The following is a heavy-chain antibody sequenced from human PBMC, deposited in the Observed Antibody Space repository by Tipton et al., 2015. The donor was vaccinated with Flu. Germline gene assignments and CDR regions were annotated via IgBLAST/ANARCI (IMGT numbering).Heavy chain of an antibody. CDR2: IYYSGST. Sequence: TLSLTCAVYGGSFSGYYWSWIRQPPGKGLEWIGYIYYSGSTNYNPSLKSRVTISVDTSKNQFSLKLSSVTAADTAVYYCARANKGGAFDIWGQGTMVTVSS. D-gene: IGHD1/OR15-1a*01. V-gene: IGHV4-59*01. CDR3: ARANKGGAFDI. J-gene: IGHJ3*02. CDR1: GGSFSGYY.